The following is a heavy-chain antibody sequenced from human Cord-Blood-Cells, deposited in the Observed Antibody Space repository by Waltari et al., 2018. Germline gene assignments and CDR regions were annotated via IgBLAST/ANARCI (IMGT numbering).Heavy chain of an antibody. CDR1: GGSISSSSYY. D-gene: IGHD7-27*01. Sequence: QLQLQESGPGLVKPSETLSLTCTVSGGSISSSSYYWGWIRQPPGKGLECIGSIYYSGSTHYNPSLKRRVTISVDTSKNQFSLKLSSVTAADTAVYYCARKATGVRFDYWGQGTLVTVSS. CDR3: ARKATGVRFDY. CDR2: IYYSGST. V-gene: IGHV4-39*01. J-gene: IGHJ4*02.